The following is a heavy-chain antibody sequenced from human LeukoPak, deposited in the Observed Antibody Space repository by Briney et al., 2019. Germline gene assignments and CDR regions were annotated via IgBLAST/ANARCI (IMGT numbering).Heavy chain of an antibody. CDR1: GGTFSSYA. Sequence: ASVKVSCKASGGTFSSYAISWVRQAPGQGLEWMGWINPNSGGTNYAQKFQGRVTMTRDTSISTAYMELSRLRSDDTAMYYCARDSPGAGGSYPLDYWGQGTLVTVSS. V-gene: IGHV1-2*02. D-gene: IGHD1-26*01. J-gene: IGHJ4*02. CDR3: ARDSPGAGGSYPLDY. CDR2: INPNSGGT.